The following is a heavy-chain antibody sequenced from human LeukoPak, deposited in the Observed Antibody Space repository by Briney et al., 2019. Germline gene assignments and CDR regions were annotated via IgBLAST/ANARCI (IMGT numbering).Heavy chain of an antibody. CDR3: ARTRGWYVGWFDP. D-gene: IGHD6-19*01. CDR1: GGSISNSSYY. CDR2: IYYSGST. V-gene: IGHV4-39*07. J-gene: IGHJ5*02. Sequence: SETLSLTCTVSGGSISNSSYYWGWLRQPPGTGLEWIGRIYYSGSTYYNPSLKRRVTISVDTSKNQFSLKLSSVTAADTAVYSCARTRGWYVGWFDPWGQGTLVTVSS.